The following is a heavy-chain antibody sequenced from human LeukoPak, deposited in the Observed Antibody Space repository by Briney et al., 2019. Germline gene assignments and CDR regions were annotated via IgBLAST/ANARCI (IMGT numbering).Heavy chain of an antibody. CDR1: GYTFTSYY. CDR3: ARDQPPYYDILTGHQTYYYYGMDV. J-gene: IGHJ6*02. CDR2: INPSGGST. D-gene: IGHD3-9*01. Sequence: ASVKVSCKASGYTFTSYYMHWVRQAPGQGLEWMGIINPSGGSTSYAQKFQGRVTITRDTSASTGYMELSSLSSEDTAAYYCARDQPPYYDILTGHQTYYYYGMDVWGQGTTVTVSS. V-gene: IGHV1-46*01.